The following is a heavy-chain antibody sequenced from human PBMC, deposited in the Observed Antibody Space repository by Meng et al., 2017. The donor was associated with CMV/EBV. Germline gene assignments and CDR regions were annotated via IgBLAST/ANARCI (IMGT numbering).Heavy chain of an antibody. V-gene: IGHV4-59*13. D-gene: IGHD2-21*01. CDR3: ARGPPYSTYYYYYGMDV. CDR2: IYYSGST. Sequence: SETLSLTCTVSGGSISSYYWSWIRQPPGKGLEWIGYIYYSGSTNYNPSLKSRVTIPVDTSKNQFSLKLSSVTAADTAVYYCARGPPYSTYYYYYGMDVWGQGTTVTVSS. CDR1: GGSISSYY. J-gene: IGHJ6*02.